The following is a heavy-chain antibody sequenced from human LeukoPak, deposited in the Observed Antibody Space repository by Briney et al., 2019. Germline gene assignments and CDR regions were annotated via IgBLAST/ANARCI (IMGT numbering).Heavy chain of an antibody. J-gene: IGHJ5*02. CDR3: VRDVYGGSWFDP. D-gene: IGHD4-23*01. V-gene: IGHV3-74*01. CDR1: GFTFSNYW. Sequence: GGSLRLSCAASGFTFSNYWMHGVRQARGKGLVWVSRINSDESSTSYADSVKGRFTISRDNAKNTLYLQMNSLRVEDTAVFYCVRDVYGGSWFDPWGQGALVTVSS. CDR2: INSDESST.